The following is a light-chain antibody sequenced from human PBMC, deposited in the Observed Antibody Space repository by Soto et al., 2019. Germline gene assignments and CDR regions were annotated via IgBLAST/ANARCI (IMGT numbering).Light chain of an antibody. Sequence: EIVLTQSPATLSLSPGEGDTLSCRASQSVSSYLAWYQQKPGQAPRLLIYDASNRATGIPARFSGSGSGTDFTLSISSLEPEDFAVYYCQQRSNWPRTFGQGTKVEIK. J-gene: IGKJ1*01. CDR3: QQRSNWPRT. V-gene: IGKV3-11*01. CDR2: DAS. CDR1: QSVSSY.